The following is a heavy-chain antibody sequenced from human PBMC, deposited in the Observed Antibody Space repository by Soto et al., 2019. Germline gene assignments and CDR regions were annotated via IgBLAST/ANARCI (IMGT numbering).Heavy chain of an antibody. CDR1: GGSISSYY. Sequence: PSETLSLTCTVSGGSISSYYWSWIRQPPGKGLEWIGYIYYSGSTNYNPSLKSRVTISVDTSKNQFSLKLSSVTAADTAVYYCARVPGGTVTTYFDYWGQGTLVTVSS. D-gene: IGHD4-17*01. J-gene: IGHJ4*02. V-gene: IGHV4-59*01. CDR2: IYYSGST. CDR3: ARVPGGTVTTYFDY.